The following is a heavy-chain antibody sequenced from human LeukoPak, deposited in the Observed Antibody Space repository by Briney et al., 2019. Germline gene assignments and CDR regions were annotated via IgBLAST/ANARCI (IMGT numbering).Heavy chain of an antibody. J-gene: IGHJ4*02. V-gene: IGHV3-23*01. CDR1: GFTFSSYG. Sequence: GGSLRLSCAASGFTFSSYGMSWVRRAPGEGLEWVSGISGSGGSTYYADSVKGRFTISRDNSKNTLYLQMNSLRAEDTAVYYCARDTPVAVAVFDYWGQGTLVTVSP. CDR3: ARDTPVAVAVFDY. D-gene: IGHD6-19*01. CDR2: ISGSGGST.